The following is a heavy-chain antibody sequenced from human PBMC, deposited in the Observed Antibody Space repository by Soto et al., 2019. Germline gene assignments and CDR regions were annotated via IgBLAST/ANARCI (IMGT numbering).Heavy chain of an antibody. V-gene: IGHV4-59*01. Sequence: KPSETLSLTCTVSGGSISSYYWSWIRQPPGKGLEWIGYIYYSGSTNYNPSLKSRVTISVDTSKNQFSLKLSSVTAADTAVYYCARVDPNYYDSSGYYPYFDYWGQGTLVTVSS. CDR2: IYYSGST. CDR3: ARVDPNYYDSSGYYPYFDY. CDR1: GGSISSYY. J-gene: IGHJ4*02. D-gene: IGHD3-22*01.